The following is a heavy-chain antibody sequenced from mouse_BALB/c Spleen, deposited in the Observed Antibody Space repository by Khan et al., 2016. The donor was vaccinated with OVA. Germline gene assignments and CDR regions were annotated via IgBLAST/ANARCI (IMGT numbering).Heavy chain of an antibody. D-gene: IGHD1-1*01. CDR3: TSYGSTYTWFGY. V-gene: IGHV1-7*01. Sequence: QVQLQQSGAELAKPGASVKMSCKASGCTFTNYWMHWVKQRPGQGLEWIGYIDPTTGYTEYNQKFKDKATLTADKSSSTAYMQLSSLTSEDSAVXYCTSYGSTYTWFGYWGQGTLVTVSA. CDR2: IDPTTGYT. CDR1: GCTFTNYW. J-gene: IGHJ3*01.